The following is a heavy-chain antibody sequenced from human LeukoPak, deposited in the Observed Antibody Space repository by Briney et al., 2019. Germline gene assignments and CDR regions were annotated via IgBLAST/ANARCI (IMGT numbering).Heavy chain of an antibody. D-gene: IGHD5-12*01. CDR2: IYYSGST. CDR1: GGSISSSSYY. Sequence: SETLSLTCTVSGGSISSSSYYWGWIRQPPGKGLEWIGSIYYSGSTYYNPSLKSRVTIYVDTPKNQFSLKLSSVTAADTAVYYCARLGYSGYDPCPDYWGQGTLVTVSS. CDR3: ARLGYSGYDPCPDY. V-gene: IGHV4-39*01. J-gene: IGHJ4*02.